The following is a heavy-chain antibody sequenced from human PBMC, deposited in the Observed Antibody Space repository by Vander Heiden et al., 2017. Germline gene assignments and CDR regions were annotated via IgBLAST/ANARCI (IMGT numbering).Heavy chain of an antibody. D-gene: IGHD3-22*01. V-gene: IGHV4-4*07. CDR3: VGNYYDSRGYYFIDS. J-gene: IGHJ4*02. Sequence: QVQLQESGPGLVRPSETLSLTCAVSGGSMGNYYWTWLRQPAGKALEWLGRIYTGGSTNYNPSLKSRVTMSAATSKNQFSLKLTSVTAADTAVYYCVGNYYDSRGYYFIDSWGQGTLVTVS. CDR1: GGSMGNYY. CDR2: IYTGGST.